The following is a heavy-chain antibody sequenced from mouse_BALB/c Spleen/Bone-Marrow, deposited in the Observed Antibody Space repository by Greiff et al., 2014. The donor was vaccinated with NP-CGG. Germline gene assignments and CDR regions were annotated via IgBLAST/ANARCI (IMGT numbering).Heavy chain of an antibody. CDR1: GYSITSGYY. Sequence: VQLKESGPGLVKPSQSLSLTCSVTGYSITSGYYWNWIRQFPGNKLEWMGYISYDGSNNYNPSLKNRISITRDTSKNQLFLKLNSVTTEDTATYYCARDWDGYYFDHWGQGTTLTVSS. CDR3: ARDWDGYYFDH. J-gene: IGHJ2*01. V-gene: IGHV3-6*02. CDR2: ISYDGSN. D-gene: IGHD2-3*01.